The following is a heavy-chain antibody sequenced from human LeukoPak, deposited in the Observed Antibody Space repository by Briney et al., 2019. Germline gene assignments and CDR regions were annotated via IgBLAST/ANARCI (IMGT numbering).Heavy chain of an antibody. Sequence: GGSLRPSCAASGFTFSSYWMHWVRHAPGKGLVWVSVSRMNSDVSIRSYADSVKGRFTISRDNAKTTLYLQMNSLRAEDTAVYYCAREYRSGDFDYWGQGTLVTVSS. D-gene: IGHD3-10*01. CDR1: GFTFSSYW. J-gene: IGHJ4*02. CDR2: MNSDVSIR. CDR3: AREYRSGDFDY. V-gene: IGHV3-74*01.